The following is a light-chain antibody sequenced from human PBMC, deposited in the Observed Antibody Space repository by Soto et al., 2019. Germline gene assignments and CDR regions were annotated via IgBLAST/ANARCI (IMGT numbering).Light chain of an antibody. J-gene: IGLJ2*01. CDR1: TGAVTSNYY. CDR3: LLYYGGVHI. Sequence: QTVVTQEPSVTVSPGGTVTLTCASSTGAVTSNYYPSWFQQKPGQAPRALFYSISNKHSWTPTRFSGSLLGGKAALTLSDVQPADEADYYCLLYYGGVHIFGGGTKLTVL. CDR2: SIS. V-gene: IGLV7-43*01.